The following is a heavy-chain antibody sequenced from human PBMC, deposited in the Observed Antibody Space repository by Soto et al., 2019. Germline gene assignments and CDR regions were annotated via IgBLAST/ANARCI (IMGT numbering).Heavy chain of an antibody. V-gene: IGHV3-9*01. CDR2: ISRNSDYL. Sequence: EVQLVESGGGLVQPGRSLRLSCAASGFTFDDYAMHWVRQAPGKGLEWVSGISRNSDYLDYADSVKGRFTISRDNAKNSVYLQMNSLRAEDTALYYCAKDLAGTFQYFDYWGQGTLVTVSS. CDR1: GFTFDDYA. D-gene: IGHD1-1*01. CDR3: AKDLAGTFQYFDY. J-gene: IGHJ4*02.